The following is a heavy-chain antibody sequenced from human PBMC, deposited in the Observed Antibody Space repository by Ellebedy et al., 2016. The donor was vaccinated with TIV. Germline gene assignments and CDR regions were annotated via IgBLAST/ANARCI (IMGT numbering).Heavy chain of an antibody. V-gene: IGHV3-21*05. CDR1: GFDFSYHI. D-gene: IGHD5-18*01. CDR3: ARGGGYSNDSWWHPDV. J-gene: IGHJ2*01. CDR2: ISATNI. Sequence: GESLKISXTASGFDFSYHIFSWVRQAPGRGLEWVSRISATNIYYTDSVKGRFTISRDDAKNSLYLQMNSLRAEDTAVYYCARGGGYSNDSWWHPDVWGRGTLVTVSS.